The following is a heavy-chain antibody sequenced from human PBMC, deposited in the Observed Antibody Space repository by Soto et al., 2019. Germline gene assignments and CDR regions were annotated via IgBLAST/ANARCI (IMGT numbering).Heavy chain of an antibody. CDR3: ARESRVSAAAEDS. V-gene: IGHV3-74*01. J-gene: IGHJ4*02. CDR1: GFTFSNYW. D-gene: IGHD6-13*01. CDR2: INGDGSST. Sequence: GGPLRLSCAVSGFTFSNYWMHWVRQAPGKGLVWVSRINGDGSSTIYADSVKGRFTISRDNAENTLYLQMSSLRAEDTAVYYCARESRVSAAAEDSWGQGTLVTVSS.